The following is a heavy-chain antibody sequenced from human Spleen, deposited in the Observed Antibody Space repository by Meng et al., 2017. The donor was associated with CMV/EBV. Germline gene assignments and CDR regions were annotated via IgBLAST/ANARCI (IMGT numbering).Heavy chain of an antibody. CDR3: ARGRYCSTPSCYRPYYYGMDV. CDR2: IYHSGNT. J-gene: IGHJ6*02. Sequence: SETLSLTCTVSGYSISSGYYWGWIRQSPGKGLERIGNIYHSGNTYYNPSLESRVTISVDTSKNQFSLKLTSVTAADTAIYYCARGRYCSTPSCYRPYYYGMDVWGQGTTVTVSS. CDR1: GYSISSGYY. V-gene: IGHV4-38-2*02. D-gene: IGHD2-2*01.